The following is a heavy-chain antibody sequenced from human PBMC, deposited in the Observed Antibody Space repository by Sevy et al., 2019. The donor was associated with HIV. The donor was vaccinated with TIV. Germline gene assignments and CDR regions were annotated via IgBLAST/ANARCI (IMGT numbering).Heavy chain of an antibody. CDR3: ARDRTVAGGNFGY. CDR2: INPKTGGT. V-gene: IGHV1-2*02. D-gene: IGHD6-19*01. J-gene: IGHJ4*02. CDR1: GYSFLGYY. Sequence: ASVKVSCKASGYSFLGYYMHWVRQAPGQGLEWMGWINPKTGGTNYAQKFQGRVTMTRYTSISTAYLEVSRLRSDDTALYYCARDRTVAGGNFGYWGQGTLVTVSS.